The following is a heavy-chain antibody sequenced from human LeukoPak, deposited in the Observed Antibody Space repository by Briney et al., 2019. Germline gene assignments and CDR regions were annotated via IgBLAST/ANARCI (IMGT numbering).Heavy chain of an antibody. Sequence: PSETLSLTCTVSGVSISSSNSYWGWIRQPPGKGLEWIGSIYYSGNTYYNASLKSQVSIPIDTSKNRFSLKLSSVTAADTAVYYCARDTDTFGGVIGPDYWGQGTLVTVSS. CDR2: IYYSGNT. V-gene: IGHV4-39*02. CDR1: GVSISSSNSY. D-gene: IGHD3-16*02. CDR3: ARDTDTFGGVIGPDY. J-gene: IGHJ4*02.